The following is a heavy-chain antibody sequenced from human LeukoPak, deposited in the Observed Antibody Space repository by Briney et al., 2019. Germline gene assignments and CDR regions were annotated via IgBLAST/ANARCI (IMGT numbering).Heavy chain of an antibody. CDR3: ARDRGYCGGDCYANDY. V-gene: IGHV4-61*02. D-gene: IGHD2-21*01. CDR2: LYTSGST. J-gene: IGHJ4*02. CDR1: GGSISSGSYY. Sequence: SQTLSLTCTVSGGSISSGSYYWSWIRQPAGKGLEWIGRLYTSGSTSYNPSLKSRVAISVDTSKNQFSLTLTSVTAADTAVYYCARDRGYCGGDCYANDYWGQGTLVIVSS.